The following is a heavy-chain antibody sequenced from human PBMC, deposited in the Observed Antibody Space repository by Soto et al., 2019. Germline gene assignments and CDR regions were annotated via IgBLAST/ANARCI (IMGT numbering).Heavy chain of an antibody. CDR3: ARGYYDSSGYYYAFDI. Sequence: GGSLRLSCAASGFTFSSYSMNWVRQAPGKGLEWVSSISSSSSYIYYADSVKGRFTISRDNAKNSLYLQMNSLRAEDTAVYYCARGYYDSSGYYYAFDIWGQGTMVTVSS. CDR1: GFTFSSYS. CDR2: ISSSSSYI. V-gene: IGHV3-21*01. D-gene: IGHD3-22*01. J-gene: IGHJ3*02.